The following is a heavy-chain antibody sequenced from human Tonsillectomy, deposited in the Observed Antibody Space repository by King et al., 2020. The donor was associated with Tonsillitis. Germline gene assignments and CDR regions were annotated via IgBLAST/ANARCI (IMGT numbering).Heavy chain of an antibody. CDR1: GFTFSNYA. J-gene: IGHJ6*02. Sequence: VQLVESGGGVVQPGRSQRLSCAASGFTFSNYAIHWVRQAPGKGLEWVAVISYDGTNKYYADSVKGRFTISRDNSKNTLYLQMNSLRAEDTAVYYCLSYYYGMDVWGQGTTVTVSS. CDR3: LSYYYGMDV. V-gene: IGHV3-30*04. CDR2: ISYDGTNK.